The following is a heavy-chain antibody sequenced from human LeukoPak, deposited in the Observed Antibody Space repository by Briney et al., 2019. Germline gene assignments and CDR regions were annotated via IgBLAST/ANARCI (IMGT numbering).Heavy chain of an antibody. V-gene: IGHV3-30*02. D-gene: IGHD2-15*01. CDR2: IHYDGSYK. Sequence: AESLRLSCATSGFTFSFYGKHWVRQAPGKGLEWLAFIHYDGSYKFYADSVQGRFSISRDNSKNTLFLQMNSLRTEDTAVYYCAKTSDQLLYSKFDFWGQGALVTVSS. J-gene: IGHJ4*02. CDR1: GFTFSFYG. CDR3: AKTSDQLLYSKFDF.